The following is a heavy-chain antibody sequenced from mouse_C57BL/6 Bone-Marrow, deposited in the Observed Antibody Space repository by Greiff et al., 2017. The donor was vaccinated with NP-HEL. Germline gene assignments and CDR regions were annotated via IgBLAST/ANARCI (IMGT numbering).Heavy chain of an antibody. J-gene: IGHJ2*01. CDR3: AIYYSNYVGFDY. CDR1: GYTFTSYW. Sequence: VQLQQPGAELVMPGASVKLSCKASGYTFTSYWMHWVKQRPGQGLEWIGEIDPSDSYTNYNQKFKGKSTLTVDKSSSTAYMQLSRLTSEDSAVYYCAIYYSNYVGFDYWGQGTTLTVSS. V-gene: IGHV1-69*01. D-gene: IGHD2-5*01. CDR2: IDPSDSYT.